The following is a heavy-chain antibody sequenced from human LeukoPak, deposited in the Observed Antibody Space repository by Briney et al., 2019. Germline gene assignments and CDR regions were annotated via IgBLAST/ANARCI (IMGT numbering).Heavy chain of an antibody. CDR2: IIPIFGTA. Sequence: GSSVKVSCKASGGTFSSYAISWVRQAPGQGLEWMGGIIPIFGTANYAQKFQGRVTITTDESTSTAYMELSSLRSEDTAVYYCAGELHYYYDSSGYFDYWGQGTLVTVSS. V-gene: IGHV1-69*05. D-gene: IGHD3-22*01. CDR1: GGTFSSYA. CDR3: AGELHYYYDSSGYFDY. J-gene: IGHJ4*02.